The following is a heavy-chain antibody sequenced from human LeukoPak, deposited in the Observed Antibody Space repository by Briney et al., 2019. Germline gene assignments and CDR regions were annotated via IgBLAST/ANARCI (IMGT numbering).Heavy chain of an antibody. V-gene: IGHV3-11*04. CDR1: GFTFSDYY. CDR2: ISSSGSTI. D-gene: IGHD2-15*01. J-gene: IGHJ3*02. Sequence: GGSLRLSCAASGFTFSDYYMSWVRQAPVKGLEWVSYISSSGSTIHYADSVKGRFTISRDNAKNSLYLQMNSLRAEDTAVYYRARGYCSGGSCYWYAFDIWGQGTMVTVSS. CDR3: ARGYCSGGSCYWYAFDI.